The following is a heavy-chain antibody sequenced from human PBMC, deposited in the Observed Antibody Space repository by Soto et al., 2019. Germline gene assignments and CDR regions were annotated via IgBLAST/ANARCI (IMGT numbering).Heavy chain of an antibody. CDR3: ARVFYDGSGYYEDWFDP. Sequence: QVQLQESGPGLVKPSQTLSLTCTVSGGSISSGGYYWSWIPPHPGKGVEWIGYIYYSGRTYYNPSLKNRATISVDASKNLFSLKLNSVTAADTVVYYGARVFYDGSGYYEDWFDPWGQGTLVTVSS. CDR2: IYYSGRT. V-gene: IGHV4-31*03. J-gene: IGHJ5*02. D-gene: IGHD3-22*01. CDR1: GGSISSGGYY.